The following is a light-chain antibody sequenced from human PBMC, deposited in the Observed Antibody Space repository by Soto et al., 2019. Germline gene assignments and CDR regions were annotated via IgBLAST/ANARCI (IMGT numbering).Light chain of an antibody. V-gene: IGKV1-5*03. CDR2: QAS. CDR1: QTISSW. J-gene: IGKJ1*01. CDR3: QHDNSYSEA. Sequence: DIQMTQSPSTLSGSVGDRVTIICPASQTISSWLAWYQQNPGKAPQLPSYQASTLKSGVASLFSGGGSGTEFLLTSSSLQADDFATYYCQHDNSYSEAFGQGTKVDIK.